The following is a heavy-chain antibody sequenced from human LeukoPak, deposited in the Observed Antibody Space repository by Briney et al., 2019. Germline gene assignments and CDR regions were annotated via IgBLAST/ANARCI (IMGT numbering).Heavy chain of an antibody. V-gene: IGHV3-23*01. J-gene: IGHJ5*02. CDR1: GFTFSSYA. CDR2: ISGSGGST. Sequence: GGSLRLSCAASGFTFSSYAMSWVRQAPGKGLEWVSAISGSGGSTYYADSVKPRFTISTDNSKNTLYLQMNSLRAEDTAVYYCAKGDYDILTGYGFDPWGQGTLVTVSS. CDR3: AKGDYDILTGYGFDP. D-gene: IGHD3-9*01.